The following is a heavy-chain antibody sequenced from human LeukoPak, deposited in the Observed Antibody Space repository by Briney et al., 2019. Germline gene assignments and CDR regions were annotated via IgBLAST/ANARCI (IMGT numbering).Heavy chain of an antibody. Sequence: GGSLRLSCAASGFTFSSYWMTWVRQAPGKGLEWVANIKEDGGEGYYVDSVKGRFTVSRDNANNFVYLQLTSLRAEDTAVYYCAREGIAVALENWGQGTLVTVSS. CDR3: AREGIAVALEN. CDR2: IKEDGGEG. CDR1: GFTFSSYW. J-gene: IGHJ4*02. V-gene: IGHV3-7*01. D-gene: IGHD6-19*01.